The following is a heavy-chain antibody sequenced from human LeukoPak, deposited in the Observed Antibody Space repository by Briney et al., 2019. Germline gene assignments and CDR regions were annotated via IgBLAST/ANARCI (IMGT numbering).Heavy chain of an antibody. CDR3: ARIFRGGGGIEGEGPNGFDF. D-gene: IGHD1-26*01. J-gene: IGHJ3*01. Sequence: SGPTLVNPTQTLTLTCTFSGFSLKTKAMCVNWIRQPPGKALEWLALIDWDDDKYYSTSLKTRLTISKDTSKNQVVLTMNNMDPVDTGTYYCARIFRGGGGIEGEGPNGFDFWGQGKTGTASS. CDR1: GFSLKTKAMC. CDR2: IDWDDDK. V-gene: IGHV2-70*01.